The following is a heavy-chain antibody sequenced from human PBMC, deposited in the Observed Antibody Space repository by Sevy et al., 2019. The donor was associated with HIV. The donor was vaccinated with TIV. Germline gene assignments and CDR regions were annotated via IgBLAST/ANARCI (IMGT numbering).Heavy chain of an antibody. V-gene: IGHV4-34*01. D-gene: IGHD2-2*01. Sequence: SETLSLTCAVHGGSFSGYYWNWIRQSPGKGLEWIGEINHSGSTKYNPSLKSRVTISVDTSKNQFSLKLSSVTAADTAVYYCARSPPIVVVPGAPSWFDPWGQGTLVTVSS. CDR1: GGSFSGYY. J-gene: IGHJ5*02. CDR2: INHSGST. CDR3: ARSPPIVVVPGAPSWFDP.